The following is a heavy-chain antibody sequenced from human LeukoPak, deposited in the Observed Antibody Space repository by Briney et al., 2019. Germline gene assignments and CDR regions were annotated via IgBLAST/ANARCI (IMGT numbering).Heavy chain of an antibody. J-gene: IGHJ6*02. CDR2: IYYSGST. V-gene: IGHV4-59*01. Sequence: SETLSLTCTVSGGSISSYYWSWIRQPPGKGLEWIGYIYYSGSTNYNPSLKSRVTISVDTSKNQFSLKLSSVTAADTAVYYCARAREAGGMDVWGQGTTVTVSS. CDR1: GGSISSYY. CDR3: ARAREAGGMDV.